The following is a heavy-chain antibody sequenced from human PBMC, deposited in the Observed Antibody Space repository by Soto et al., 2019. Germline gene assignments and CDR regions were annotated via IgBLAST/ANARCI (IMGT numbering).Heavy chain of an antibody. V-gene: IGHV4-31*03. J-gene: IGHJ5*02. CDR1: GGSISSGGYY. CDR3: ARLAYYDILTGYNPWFDP. Sequence: PSETLSLTCTVXGGSISSGGYYWSWIRQRPGKGLEWIGYIYYSGSTYYNPSLKSRVTISVDTSKNQFSLKLSSVTAADTAVYYCARLAYYDILTGYNPWFDPWGQGTLVTVSS. D-gene: IGHD3-9*01. CDR2: IYYSGST.